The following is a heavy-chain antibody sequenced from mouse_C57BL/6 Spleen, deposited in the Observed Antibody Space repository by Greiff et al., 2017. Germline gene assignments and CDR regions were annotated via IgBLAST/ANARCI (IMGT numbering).Heavy chain of an antibody. J-gene: IGHJ3*01. Sequence: VQLQESGAELVKPGASVKMSCKASGYTFTTYPIAWMKQNPGKSLEWIGNFHPYNDDTKYNEKFKGKATLTTEKSSSTVYLELSRLTSDDSAVYYCARLSSGYGFAYWGQGTLVTVSA. V-gene: IGHV1-47*01. CDR2: FHPYNDDT. CDR3: ARLSSGYGFAY. CDR1: GYTFTTYP. D-gene: IGHD3-2*02.